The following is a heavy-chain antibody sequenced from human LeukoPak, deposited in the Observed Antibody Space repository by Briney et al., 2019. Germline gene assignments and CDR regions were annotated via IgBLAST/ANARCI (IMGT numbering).Heavy chain of an antibody. CDR2: ISGSGGNT. J-gene: IGHJ4*02. V-gene: IGHV3-23*01. CDR1: GFTFSSYA. Sequence: PGGCLRLSCAASGFTFSSYAMSWVRQAPGKGLEWVSVISGSGGNTYYADSVKGRFTISRDNSKSTLFLQMNSLRVEDTAVYYCAKDGDGGSYYVLFDYWGQGALVTVSS. D-gene: IGHD1-26*01. CDR3: AKDGDGGSYYVLFDY.